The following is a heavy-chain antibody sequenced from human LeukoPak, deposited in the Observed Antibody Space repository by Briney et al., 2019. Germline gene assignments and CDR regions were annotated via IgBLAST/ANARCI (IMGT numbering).Heavy chain of an antibody. D-gene: IGHD4-23*01. V-gene: IGHV4-39*07. J-gene: IGHJ4*02. CDR1: GGSISSNSYY. Sequence: SETLSLTCTVSGGSISSNSYYWGWIRQPPGKGLEWIGNIFYRGNTHYSPSLKSRVTISVDTSKNQFSLKLSSVTAADTAVYYCATLTTVVTAYYFDYWGQGTLVTVSS. CDR3: ATLTTVVTAYYFDY. CDR2: IFYRGNT.